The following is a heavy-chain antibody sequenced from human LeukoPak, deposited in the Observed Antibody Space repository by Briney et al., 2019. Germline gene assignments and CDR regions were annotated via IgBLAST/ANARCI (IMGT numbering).Heavy chain of an antibody. CDR1: GDSISIGDYR. J-gene: IGHJ4*02. V-gene: IGHV4-30-4*01. Sequence: SETLSLTCSVSGDSISIGDYRWSWIRQSPGKGLEWIGYIYYIGTAYYNPSLRSRVALSADTSKNQFSLKLNSVTAADTAVYYCARHWYGGNFLFDYWGQGTLITVSS. CDR2: IYYIGTA. D-gene: IGHD4-23*01. CDR3: ARHWYGGNFLFDY.